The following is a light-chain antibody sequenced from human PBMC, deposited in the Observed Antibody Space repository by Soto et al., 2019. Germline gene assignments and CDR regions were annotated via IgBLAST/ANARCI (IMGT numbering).Light chain of an antibody. Sequence: QSALTQPVSVSGSPGQSIAISCTGTSSDVGGYDYVSWYQQQPDKAPKLMIYEVTKRPSGVSNRFSGSKSGNTASLTISGLQAEDEADYYCSSHTSGSTRVFGTGTKLTVL. CDR3: SSHTSGSTRV. J-gene: IGLJ1*01. V-gene: IGLV2-14*01. CDR2: EVT. CDR1: SSDVGGYDY.